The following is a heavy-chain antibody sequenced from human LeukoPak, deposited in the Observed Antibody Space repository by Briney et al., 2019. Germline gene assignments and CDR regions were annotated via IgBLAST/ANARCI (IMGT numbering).Heavy chain of an antibody. Sequence: PSETLSLTCAVYGGSFSGYYWSWIRQPPGKGREWIGEINHSGSPNYHPSLKIRVTISVDTSKNQFSLKLSPVTTPDTAVYYRARGAYCDSSGYYSKAKDLEYWGQGTLVTVSS. D-gene: IGHD3-22*01. CDR3: ARGAYCDSSGYYSKAKDLEY. CDR1: GGSFSGYY. CDR2: INHSGSP. V-gene: IGHV4-34*01. J-gene: IGHJ4*02.